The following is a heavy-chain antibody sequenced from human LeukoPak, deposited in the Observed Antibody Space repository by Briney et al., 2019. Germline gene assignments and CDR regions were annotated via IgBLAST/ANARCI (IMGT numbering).Heavy chain of an antibody. CDR2: ISSSSSYI. D-gene: IGHD3-10*01. J-gene: IGHJ4*02. CDR3: ARGKVLLWFGESLDY. V-gene: IGHV3-21*01. Sequence: GGSLRLSCAASGFTFSSYSMNWVGQAPGKGLEWVSSISSSSSYIFYEDSVKGRFTISRDNAKNSLYLQMNSLRAEDTAVYYCARGKVLLWFGESLDYWGQGTLVTVSS. CDR1: GFTFSSYS.